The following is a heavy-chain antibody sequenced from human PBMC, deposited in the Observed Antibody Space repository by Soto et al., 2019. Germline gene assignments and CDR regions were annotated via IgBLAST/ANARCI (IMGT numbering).Heavy chain of an antibody. Sequence: QVQLQESGPGLVKPSGTVSLTCAVSGEFISSSKWWSWVRQPPGKGLEWIGEIYHSGSTNYNPSLKSRVTISVDKSKNQFSLKLSSVTAADTAVYYCPTIDTSSLYYYFDLWGRGTLVTVSS. CDR1: GEFISSSKW. CDR2: IYHSGST. V-gene: IGHV4-4*02. J-gene: IGHJ2*01. CDR3: PTIDTSSLYYYFDL. D-gene: IGHD3-16*01.